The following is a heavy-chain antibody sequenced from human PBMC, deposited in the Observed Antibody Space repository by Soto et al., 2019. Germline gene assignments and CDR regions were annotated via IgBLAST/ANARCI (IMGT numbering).Heavy chain of an antibody. Sequence: QLQLQESGPGLVKPSETLSLTCTVSGGSIRDDTYYWGWIRQPPGKGLEWIGSIYYSGTSSYNPSLKSRVTMSVHPSKKQLSLRLSAVTAADTAAYYCARLHCYSPNCVPLDPWGQGTLVIVSS. D-gene: IGHD2-2*01. CDR3: ARLHCYSPNCVPLDP. V-gene: IGHV4-39*01. J-gene: IGHJ5*02. CDR2: IYYSGTS. CDR1: GGSIRDDTYY.